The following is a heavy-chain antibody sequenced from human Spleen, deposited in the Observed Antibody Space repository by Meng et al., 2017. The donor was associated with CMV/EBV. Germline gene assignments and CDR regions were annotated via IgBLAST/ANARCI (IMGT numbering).Heavy chain of an antibody. CDR1: GFTFSSYA. CDR2: ISYDGSNK. CDR3: ARDTDCSGGSCYFSEYFQH. Sequence: GESLKISCAASGFTFSSYAMHWVRQAPGKGLEWVAVISYDGSNKYYADSVKGRFTISRDNSKNTLYLQMNSLRAEDTAVYYCARDTDCSGGSCYFSEYFQHWGQGTLVTVSS. J-gene: IGHJ1*01. D-gene: IGHD2-15*01. V-gene: IGHV3-30-3*01.